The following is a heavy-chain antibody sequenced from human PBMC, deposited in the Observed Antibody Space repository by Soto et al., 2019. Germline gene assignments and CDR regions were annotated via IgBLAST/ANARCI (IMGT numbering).Heavy chain of an antibody. D-gene: IGHD3-9*01. V-gene: IGHV3-23*01. J-gene: IGHJ6*02. CDR2: ISGSGGST. CDR3: AKDSYVDYDILTGSSFYYGMDV. Sequence: EVQLLESGGGLVQPGGSLRLSCAASGFTFSSYAMSWVRQAPGKGLEWVSAISGSGGSTYYADSVKGRFTISRDNSKNTLYLQMNSLRAEDTAVYYCAKDSYVDYDILTGSSFYYGMDVWGQGTTVTVSS. CDR1: GFTFSSYA.